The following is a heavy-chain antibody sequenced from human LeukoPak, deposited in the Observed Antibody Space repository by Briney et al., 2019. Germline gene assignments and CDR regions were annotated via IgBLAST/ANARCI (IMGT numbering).Heavy chain of an antibody. CDR2: ISAYNGNT. CDR1: GYTFTSYG. J-gene: IGHJ4*02. D-gene: IGHD2-2*01. V-gene: IGHV1-18*01. CDR3: AGGRTDIVVVPATLRNYYFDY. Sequence: PGASVKVSCKASGYTFTSYGISWVRQAPGQGLEWMGWISAYNGNTNYAQKLQGRVTMTTDTSTSTAYIELRSLRSDDTAVYYCAGGRTDIVVVPATLRNYYFDYWGQGTLVTVSS.